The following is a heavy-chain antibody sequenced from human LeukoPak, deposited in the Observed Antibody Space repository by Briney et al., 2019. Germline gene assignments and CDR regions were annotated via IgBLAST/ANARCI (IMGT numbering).Heavy chain of an antibody. Sequence: SVKVSFKASGGTFSSYTISWVRQAPGQGLEWMGRIIPILGIANYAQKFQGRVTITADKSTSTAYMELSSLRSEDTAVYYCASPRALYCSSTSCQTANGAFDIWGQGTMVTVSS. V-gene: IGHV1-69*02. D-gene: IGHD2-2*01. CDR1: GGTFSSYT. CDR2: IIPILGIA. CDR3: ASPRALYCSSTSCQTANGAFDI. J-gene: IGHJ3*02.